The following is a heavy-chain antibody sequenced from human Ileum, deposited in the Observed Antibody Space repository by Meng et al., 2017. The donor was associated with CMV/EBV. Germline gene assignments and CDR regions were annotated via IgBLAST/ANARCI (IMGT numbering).Heavy chain of an antibody. CDR1: EFNLRSYG. CDR2: ISSGSFSL. V-gene: IGHV3-21*01. D-gene: IGHD3-10*01. J-gene: IGHJ6*02. Sequence: RGSLRLSCVASEFNLRSYGGNWVRQAPGKGLEWVSVISSGSFSLYYVDSVRGRFTISRDDAKDSVFLQMDSLRAEDTAVSYCASLSIPGAIFYYGMDVWGQGTTVTVSS. CDR3: ASLSIPGAIFYYGMDV.